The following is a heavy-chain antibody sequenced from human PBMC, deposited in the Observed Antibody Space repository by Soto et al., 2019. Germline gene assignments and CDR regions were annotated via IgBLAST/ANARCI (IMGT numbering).Heavy chain of an antibody. CDR2: IYYSGST. D-gene: IGHD3-10*01. V-gene: IGHV4-59*01. CDR1: GGSIRIYY. CDR3: ARVWGGAFDF. Sequence: SDTLSLTFTVPGGSIRIYYWSWIRQPPGKGLEWIGYIYYSGSTNYNPSLKSRVTISVDTSKNQFSLKLSSVTAADTAVYYCARVWGGAFDFWGQGTLVTVS. J-gene: IGHJ3*01.